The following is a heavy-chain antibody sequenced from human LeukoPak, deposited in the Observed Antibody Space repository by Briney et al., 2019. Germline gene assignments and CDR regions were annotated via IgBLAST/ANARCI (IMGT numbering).Heavy chain of an antibody. Sequence: ASVKVSCKVSGYTLTELSMHWVRQAPGKGLEWMGGFDPEDGETIYAQKFQGRVTMTEDTSTDTAYMELSSLRSEDTAVYYCATGGIFGVARGIDYWGQGTLVTVSS. J-gene: IGHJ4*02. D-gene: IGHD3-3*01. CDR2: FDPEDGET. V-gene: IGHV1-24*01. CDR1: GYTLTELS. CDR3: ATGGIFGVARGIDY.